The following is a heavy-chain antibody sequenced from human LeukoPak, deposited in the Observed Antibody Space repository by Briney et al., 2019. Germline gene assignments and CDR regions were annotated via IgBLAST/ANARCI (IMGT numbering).Heavy chain of an antibody. CDR3: ARLYSSSSEGTYYYYYMDV. CDR2: IYFSGTT. V-gene: IGHV4-39*07. CDR1: RGSISSAYY. Sequence: SETLSLTCTVSRGSISSAYYWGWIRQPPGKGLEWIGSIYFSGTTYFSPSLKSRLTMSVDTSKKQFSLKLSSVTAADSAVYYCARLYSSSSEGTYYYYYMDVWGIGTTVTVSS. D-gene: IGHD6-6*01. J-gene: IGHJ6*03.